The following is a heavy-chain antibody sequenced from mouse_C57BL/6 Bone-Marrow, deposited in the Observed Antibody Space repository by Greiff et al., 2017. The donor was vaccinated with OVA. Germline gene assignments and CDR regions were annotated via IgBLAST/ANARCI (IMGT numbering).Heavy chain of an antibody. D-gene: IGHD1-1*01. CDR2: IHPNSGST. CDR1: GYTFTSYW. V-gene: IGHV1-64*01. Sequence: VQLQQPGAELVKPGASVKLSCKASGYTFTSYWMHWVKQRPGQGLEWIGMIHPNSGSTNYNETFKSKATLTVDKSSSTAYMHLSSLTSEDSAVYYCEREDYGRSYYFDYWGQGTTLTVSS. J-gene: IGHJ2*01. CDR3: EREDYGRSYYFDY.